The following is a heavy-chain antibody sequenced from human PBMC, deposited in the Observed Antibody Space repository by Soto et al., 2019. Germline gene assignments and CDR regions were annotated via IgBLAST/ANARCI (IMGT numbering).Heavy chain of an antibody. Sequence: EVQLVESGGGLVQPGGSLRLSCAASGFTFSSYSMNWVRQAPGRGLGGVSYISSSSSTIYYADSVKGRFTISRDNAKNSLYLQMNSLRDEDTAVYYCARDSEYYYDSSLDYWGQGTLVTVSS. V-gene: IGHV3-48*02. CDR2: ISSSSSTI. CDR1: GFTFSSYS. J-gene: IGHJ4*02. D-gene: IGHD3-22*01. CDR3: ARDSEYYYDSSLDY.